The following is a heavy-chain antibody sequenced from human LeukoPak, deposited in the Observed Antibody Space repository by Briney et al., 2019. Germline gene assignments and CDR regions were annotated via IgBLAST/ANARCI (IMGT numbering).Heavy chain of an antibody. D-gene: IGHD4-17*01. CDR2: IYYSGST. Sequence: PSETLSLTCTVSGGSISSSSYYWGWIRQPPGKGLEWIGSIYYSGSTYYNPSLKSRVTISVDTSKNQFSLKLSSVTAADTAVYYCARGDYVDPESDYWGQGTLVTVSS. CDR1: GGSISSSSYY. CDR3: ARGDYVDPESDY. V-gene: IGHV4-39*01. J-gene: IGHJ4*02.